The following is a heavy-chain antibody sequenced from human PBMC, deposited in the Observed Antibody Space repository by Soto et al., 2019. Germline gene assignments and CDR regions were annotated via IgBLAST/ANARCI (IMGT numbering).Heavy chain of an antibody. Sequence: SETLSLTCTVSGGSISSYYWSWIRQPPGKGLEWIGYIYYSGSTNYNPSLKSRVTISVDTSKNQFSLKLGSVTAADTAVYYCARHRSGSYYDAFDIWGQGTMVTVSS. CDR3: ARHRSGSYYDAFDI. CDR2: IYYSGST. D-gene: IGHD1-26*01. V-gene: IGHV4-59*08. CDR1: GGSISSYY. J-gene: IGHJ3*02.